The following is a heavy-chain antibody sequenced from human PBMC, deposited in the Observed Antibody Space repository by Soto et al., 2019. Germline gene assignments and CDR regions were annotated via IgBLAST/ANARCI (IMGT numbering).Heavy chain of an antibody. CDR1: GYSVTSSDYY. Sequence: SETLSLTCSVSGYSVTSSDYYWAWIRQPPGKGLEWIGSMFYSGLTYYNPSLKSRVTLSVDTSKNQFSVRLNAVTAADTAVYYCAPLSVSLSGPYGIHVWGQGTTVTVSS. CDR3: APLSVSLSGPYGIHV. V-gene: IGHV4-39*01. J-gene: IGHJ6*02. CDR2: MFYSGLT. D-gene: IGHD2-15*01.